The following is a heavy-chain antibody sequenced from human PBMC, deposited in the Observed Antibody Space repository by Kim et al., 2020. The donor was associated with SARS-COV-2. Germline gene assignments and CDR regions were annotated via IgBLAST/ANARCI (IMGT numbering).Heavy chain of an antibody. D-gene: IGHD6-6*01. Sequence: ASVKVSCKASGYTFTSYDINWVRQATGQGLEWMGWMNPNSGNTGYAQKFQGRVTMTRNTSISTAYMELSSLRSEDTAVYYCASGAGIAARRAYGMDVWGQGTTVTVSS. CDR2: MNPNSGNT. J-gene: IGHJ6*02. CDR1: GYTFTSYD. V-gene: IGHV1-8*01. CDR3: ASGAGIAARRAYGMDV.